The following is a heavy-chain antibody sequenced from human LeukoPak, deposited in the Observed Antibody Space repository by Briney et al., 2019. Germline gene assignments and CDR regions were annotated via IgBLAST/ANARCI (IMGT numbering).Heavy chain of an antibody. CDR1: GYTFTSYG. V-gene: IGHV1-18*04. J-gene: IGHJ4*02. D-gene: IGHD3-10*01. CDR2: ISAYNGNT. CDR3: AREGSDYYGSGSYYNHFDY. Sequence: GASVKVSCKASGYTFTSYGISWVRQAPGQGLERMGWISAYNGNTNYAQKLQGRVTMTTDTSTSTAYMELRSLRSDDTAVYYCAREGSDYYGSGSYYNHFDYWGQGTLVTVSS.